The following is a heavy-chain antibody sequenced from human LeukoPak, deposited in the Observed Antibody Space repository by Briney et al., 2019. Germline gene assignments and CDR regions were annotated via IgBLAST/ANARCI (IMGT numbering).Heavy chain of an antibody. Sequence: SQTLSLTCTVSGGSISSGGYYWSWIRQPPGKGLEWIGYIYYSGSTNYNPSLKSRVTISVDTSKNQFSLKLSSVTAADTAVYYCASHLQYSSSFDYWGQGTLVTVSS. CDR1: GGSISSGGYY. D-gene: IGHD6-13*01. CDR2: IYYSGST. V-gene: IGHV4-30-4*08. CDR3: ASHLQYSSSFDY. J-gene: IGHJ4*02.